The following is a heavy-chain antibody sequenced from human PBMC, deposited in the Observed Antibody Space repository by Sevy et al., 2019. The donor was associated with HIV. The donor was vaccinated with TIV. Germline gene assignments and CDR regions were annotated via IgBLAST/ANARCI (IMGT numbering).Heavy chain of an antibody. J-gene: IGHJ4*02. CDR2: FDPEDGET. CDR1: GYTLSEFS. V-gene: IGHV1-24*01. D-gene: IGHD3-22*01. CDR3: AVTKDYFDSSGSPFGY. Sequence: ASVKVSCKVSGYTLSEFSMHWVRQAPAKGLEWMGSFDPEDGETIYAQNFQGRITMTEDTSTDTAYMELSSLRSEDTAVFYCAVTKDYFDSSGSPFGYWGQGTLVTVSS.